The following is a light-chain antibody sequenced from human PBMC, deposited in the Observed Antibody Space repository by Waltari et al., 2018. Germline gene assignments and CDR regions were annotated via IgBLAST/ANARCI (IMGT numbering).Light chain of an antibody. CDR3: QSADRSSTPI. Sequence: SDELPQPPSVSVSPGQTATITCSGAALPKHNDYWYQRKAGQAPVLIIYKDIERPSGIPERFSGSSSGTTVTLTINGVQAEDDADYFCQSADRSSTPIFGGGTKLTVL. V-gene: IGLV3-25*03. CDR2: KDI. CDR1: ALPKHN. J-gene: IGLJ2*01.